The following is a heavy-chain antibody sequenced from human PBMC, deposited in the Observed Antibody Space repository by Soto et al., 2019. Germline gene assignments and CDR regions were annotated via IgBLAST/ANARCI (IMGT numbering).Heavy chain of an antibody. D-gene: IGHD5-12*01. J-gene: IGHJ4*02. V-gene: IGHV3-30*03. CDR2: ISDDGNDK. CDR3: ATGEGRNGHDPRFDY. Sequence: QMHLVESGGGVVQPGRSLRLSCAASGFTFSNHGIHWVRQAPGKGLEWVADISDDGNDKWYADSVKGRFTISRDSSKNTVYLQMNGLRSEDTAVYYCATGEGRNGHDPRFDYWGQGTLVTISS. CDR1: GFTFSNHG.